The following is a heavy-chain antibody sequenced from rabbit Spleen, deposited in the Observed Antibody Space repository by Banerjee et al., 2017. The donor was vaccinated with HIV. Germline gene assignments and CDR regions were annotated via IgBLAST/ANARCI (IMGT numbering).Heavy chain of an antibody. CDR3: ARDLAGVIGWNFYL. Sequence: QSLEESGGDLVTLGGSLKLSCTASGLDFSSSYWICWVRQAPGKGLEWIACIYTVGGDTYYAHWAKGRFTITKTSSTTVTLQMTSLTAADTATYFCARDLAGVIGWNFYLWGPGTLVTVS. CDR1: GLDFSSSYW. CDR2: IYTVGGDT. J-gene: IGHJ4*01. D-gene: IGHD4-1*01. V-gene: IGHV1S40*01.